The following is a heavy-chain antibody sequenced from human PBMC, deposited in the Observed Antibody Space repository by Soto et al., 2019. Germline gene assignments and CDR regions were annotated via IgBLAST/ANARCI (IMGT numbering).Heavy chain of an antibody. D-gene: IGHD3-22*01. CDR3: AKDFRIDSGYYYVTGYFDY. CDR1: GFTFSSYG. V-gene: IGHV3-30*18. Sequence: GGSLRLSCAASGFTFSSYGMHWVRQAPGKGLEWVAVISYDESNKYYADSVKGRFTISRDNSKNTLYLQMNSLRAEDTAVYYCAKDFRIDSGYYYVTGYFDYWGQGTLVTVSS. CDR2: ISYDESNK. J-gene: IGHJ4*02.